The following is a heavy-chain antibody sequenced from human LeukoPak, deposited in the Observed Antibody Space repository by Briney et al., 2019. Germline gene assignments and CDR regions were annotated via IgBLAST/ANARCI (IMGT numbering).Heavy chain of an antibody. CDR2: IYYSGST. J-gene: IGHJ5*02. V-gene: IGHV4-31*03. Sequence: PSETLSLTCTVSGGSISSGGYYWSWIRQHPGKGLEWIGYIYYSGSTYYNPSLKSRVTISVDTSKNQFSLKLSSVTAADTAVYYCARTDIVVVPAAIPARFDPWGQGTLVTVSS. CDR3: ARTDIVVVPAAIPARFDP. CDR1: GGSISSGGYY. D-gene: IGHD2-2*02.